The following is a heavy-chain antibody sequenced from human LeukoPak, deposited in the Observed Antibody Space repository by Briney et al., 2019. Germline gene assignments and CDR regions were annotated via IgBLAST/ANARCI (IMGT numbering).Heavy chain of an antibody. Sequence: PGRSLRLSCAASGFTFSSYGMHWVRQAPGKGLEWVAVIWYDGSNKYYADSVKGRFTISRDNSKNTLYLQMNSLRVEDTAVYYCARRIAAGGTRRGAFDILGQGTMVTVSS. V-gene: IGHV3-33*01. CDR2: IWYDGSNK. CDR1: GFTFSSYG. CDR3: ARRIAAGGTRRGAFDI. J-gene: IGHJ3*02. D-gene: IGHD6-13*01.